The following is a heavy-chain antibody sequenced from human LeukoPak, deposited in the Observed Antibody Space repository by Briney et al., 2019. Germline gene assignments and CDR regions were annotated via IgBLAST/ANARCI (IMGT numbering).Heavy chain of an antibody. D-gene: IGHD7-27*01. CDR3: AKRVSAGAFDY. Sequence: SLRLSCSASGFTFDDYAMHWVRQAPGKGLEWVSGISWNSGSIGYADSVKGRFTISRDNAKNSLYLQMNSLRAEDTALYYCAKRVSAGAFDYWGQGTLVTVSS. CDR2: ISWNSGSI. J-gene: IGHJ4*02. V-gene: IGHV3-9*01. CDR1: GFTFDDYA.